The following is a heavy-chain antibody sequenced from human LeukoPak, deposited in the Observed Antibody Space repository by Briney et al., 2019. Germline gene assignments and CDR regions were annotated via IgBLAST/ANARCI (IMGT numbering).Heavy chain of an antibody. V-gene: IGHV4-61*01. CDR1: GGSISSRSSY. D-gene: IGHD3-22*01. CDR3: AREKAPSIYDSSGYSQGWFDP. J-gene: IGHJ5*02. Sequence: SETLSLTCTVSGGSISSRSSYWGWVRQPPGKGLEWIGYIYYSGSTNYNPSLKSRVTISVDTSKNQFSLKLSSVTAADTAVYYCAREKAPSIYDSSGYSQGWFDPWGQGTLVTVSS. CDR2: IYYSGST.